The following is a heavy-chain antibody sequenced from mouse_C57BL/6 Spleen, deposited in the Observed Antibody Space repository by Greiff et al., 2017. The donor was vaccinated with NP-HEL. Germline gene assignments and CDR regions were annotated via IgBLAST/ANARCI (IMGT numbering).Heavy chain of an antibody. D-gene: IGHD1-1*01. J-gene: IGHJ1*03. Sequence: QVQLQQSGAELVRPGASVTLSCKASGYTFTDYEMHWVKQTPVHGLEWIGAIDPETGGTAYNQKFKGKAILTADKSSSTAYMELRSLTSEDSAVYYCTRPGYYGSSLYWYFDVWGTGTTVTVSS. V-gene: IGHV1-15*01. CDR1: GYTFTDYE. CDR3: TRPGYYGSSLYWYFDV. CDR2: IDPETGGT.